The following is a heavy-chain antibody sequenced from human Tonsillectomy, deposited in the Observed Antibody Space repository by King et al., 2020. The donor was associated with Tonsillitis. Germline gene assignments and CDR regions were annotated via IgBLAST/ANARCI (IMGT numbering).Heavy chain of an antibody. CDR3: ARDLHYDSSGYFGY. J-gene: IGHJ4*02. Sequence: QLVQSGAEVKKPGASVRVSCKASAYTFTDHYIHWVRQAPGQGLEWMGWINPNSGGTRVAQRFQGRVTMTSDTSISTAYMELNRLRSDDTAMYYCARDLHYDSSGYFGYWGQGTLVTVSS. V-gene: IGHV1-2*02. CDR2: INPNSGGT. D-gene: IGHD3-22*01. CDR1: AYTFTDHY.